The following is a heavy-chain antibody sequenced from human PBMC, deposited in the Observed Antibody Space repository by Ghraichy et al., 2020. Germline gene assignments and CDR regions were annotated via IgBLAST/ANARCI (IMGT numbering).Heavy chain of an antibody. CDR2: ITGGGVTT. Sequence: GESLNISCAASGFTFSSNAMSWVRQAPGKGLEWVSVITGGGVTTHYADSVKGRFTISRDNSKNTLFLQMNSLRAEDTAIYYCASPKRYNYDSSGYLPFDYWGQGTLVTVPS. CDR3: ASPKRYNYDSSGYLPFDY. V-gene: IGHV3-23*01. D-gene: IGHD3-22*01. J-gene: IGHJ4*02. CDR1: GFTFSSNA.